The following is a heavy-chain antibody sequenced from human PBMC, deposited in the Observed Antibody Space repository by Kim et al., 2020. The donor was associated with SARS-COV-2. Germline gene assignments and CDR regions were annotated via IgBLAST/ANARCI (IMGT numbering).Heavy chain of an antibody. D-gene: IGHD3-3*01. CDR1: GFTFSSYS. J-gene: IGHJ4*02. CDR3: AVEMARITIY. CDR2: ISSSSSTI. V-gene: IGHV3-48*02. Sequence: GGSLRLSCAASGFTFSSYSMNWVRQAPGKGLEWASYISSSSSTIYYADSVEGRFTVSRDNAKNSLYLQMNSLRDEDTGVYYCAVEMARITIYWGQGTLVTVSS.